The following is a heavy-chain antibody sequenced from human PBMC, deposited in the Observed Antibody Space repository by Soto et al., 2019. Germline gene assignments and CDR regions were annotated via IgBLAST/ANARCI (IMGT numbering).Heavy chain of an antibody. D-gene: IGHD3-16*01. V-gene: IGHV3-23*01. CDR3: AKNGDFDYDAFDA. CDR2: ITGNSARI. CDR1: DSTIRRYA. J-gene: IGHJ3*01. Sequence: GGSLRLSCAASDSTIRRYAMSWVRQAPGKGLEWVSGITGNSARIYYADSVKGRFSISRDNSKNTLYLQMDTLRAEDTAVYYCAKNGDFDYDAFDAWGQGTVVTVSS.